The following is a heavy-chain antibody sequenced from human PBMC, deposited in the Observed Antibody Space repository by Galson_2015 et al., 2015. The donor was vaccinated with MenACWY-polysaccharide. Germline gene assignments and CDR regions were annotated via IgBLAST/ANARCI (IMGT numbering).Heavy chain of an antibody. CDR2: IRCKASGETT. V-gene: IGHV3-49*03. CDR3: TRDRPIDY. J-gene: IGHJ4*02. CDR1: GFTFGDYA. Sequence: LRLSCAASGFTFGDYALAWFRQAPGEGLEWVGFIRCKASGETTGYAASVKGRFTISRDDSKSTAYLQMNSLQTEDTGIYYCTRDRPIDYWGQGTLVTVSS.